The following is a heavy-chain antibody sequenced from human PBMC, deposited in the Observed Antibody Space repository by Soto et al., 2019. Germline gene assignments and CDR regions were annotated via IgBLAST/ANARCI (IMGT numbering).Heavy chain of an antibody. J-gene: IGHJ4*02. Sequence: SETLSLTCTFSGGSISRGGYYWSWIRQHPGKGLEWIGYIYYSGSTYYNPSLRSRVTISVDTSKNQFSLKLSSVTAADTAVYYCARDRGYSYGRDPNNYFDYWGQGTLVTVSS. D-gene: IGHD5-18*01. CDR2: IYYSGST. CDR1: GGSISRGGYY. CDR3: ARDRGYSYGRDPNNYFDY. V-gene: IGHV4-31*03.